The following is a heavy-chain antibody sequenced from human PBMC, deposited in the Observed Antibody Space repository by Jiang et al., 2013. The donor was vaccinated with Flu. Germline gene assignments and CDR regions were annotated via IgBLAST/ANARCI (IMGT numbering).Heavy chain of an antibody. CDR1: GYTFTSYD. CDR3: ARAIPDTNSGYSWILNSSGWYRDRGGNYYFDY. CDR2: MNPNSGNT. J-gene: IGHJ4*02. V-gene: IGHV1-8*01. D-gene: IGHD6-19*01. Sequence: EVKKPGASVKVSCKASGYTFTSYDINWVRQATGQGLEWMGWMNPNSGNTGYAQKFQGRVTMTRNTSISTAYMELSSLRSEDTAVYYCARAIPDTNSGYSWILNSSGWYRDRGGNYYFDYWGQGTLVTVSS.